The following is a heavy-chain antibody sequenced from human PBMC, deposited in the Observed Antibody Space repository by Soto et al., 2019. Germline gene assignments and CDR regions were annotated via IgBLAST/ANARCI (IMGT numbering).Heavy chain of an antibody. CDR1: GFTFDDYT. V-gene: IGHV3-43*01. Sequence: GGSLRLSCAASGFTFDDYTMHWVRQAPGKGLEWVSLISWDGGSTYYADSVKGRFTISRDNSKNSLYLQMNSLRTEDTALYYCAKDSEHYYGSGSWYYYYYGMDVWGQGTTVTVSS. D-gene: IGHD3-10*01. CDR3: AKDSEHYYGSGSWYYYYYGMDV. J-gene: IGHJ6*02. CDR2: ISWDGGST.